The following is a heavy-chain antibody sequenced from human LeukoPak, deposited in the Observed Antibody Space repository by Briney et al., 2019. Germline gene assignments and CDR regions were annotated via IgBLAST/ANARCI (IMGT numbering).Heavy chain of an antibody. J-gene: IGHJ5*02. D-gene: IGHD1-7*01. CDR2: INHSGST. Sequence: SETLSLTCTVSGGSITSYYWSWIRQPPGKGLEWIGEINHSGSTNYNPSLKSRVTISVDTSKNQFSLKLSSVTAADTAVYYCARVSFLLTGTFNWFDPWGQGTLVTVSS. CDR1: GGSITSYY. V-gene: IGHV4-34*01. CDR3: ARVSFLLTGTFNWFDP.